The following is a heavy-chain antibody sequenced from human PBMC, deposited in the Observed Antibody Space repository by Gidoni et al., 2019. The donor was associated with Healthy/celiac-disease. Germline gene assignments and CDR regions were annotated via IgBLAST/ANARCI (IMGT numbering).Heavy chain of an antibody. J-gene: IGHJ4*02. CDR3: AKDRGSVLRYFDWSLDY. CDR1: GFTFSNYA. D-gene: IGHD3-9*01. Sequence: EVQLLESGGGLEQPGGSLRLSCAASGFTFSNYAMNWVRQAPGKGLEWVSAISTNGGSTYYADSVKGRFTISRDNSKNTLYLQMNSLRAEDTAVYYCAKDRGSVLRYFDWSLDYWGQGTLVTVSS. CDR2: ISTNGGST. V-gene: IGHV3-23*01.